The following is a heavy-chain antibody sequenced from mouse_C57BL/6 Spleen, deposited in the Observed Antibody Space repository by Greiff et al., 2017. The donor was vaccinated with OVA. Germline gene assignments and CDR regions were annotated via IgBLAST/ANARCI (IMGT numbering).Heavy chain of an antibody. V-gene: IGHV2-5*01. CDR1: GFSLTSYG. CDR2: IWRGGST. D-gene: IGHD1-1*01. Sequence: VKLMESGPGLVQPSQSLSITCTVSGFSLTSYGVHWVRQSPGKGLEWLGVIWRGGSTDYNAAFMSRLSITKDNSKSQVFFKMNSLQADDTAIYYCATNYYGSSLFDYWGQGTTLTVSS. CDR3: ATNYYGSSLFDY. J-gene: IGHJ2*01.